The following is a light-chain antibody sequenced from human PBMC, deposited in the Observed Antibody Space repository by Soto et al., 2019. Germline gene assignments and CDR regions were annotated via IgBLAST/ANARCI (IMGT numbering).Light chain of an antibody. CDR3: SSYAGNNIYYV. Sequence: SVLAEPPSASGSPGQSVTISCTGTSNDVGGYTFVSWYQQHPGKAAKLMIFECSKRPSGVPDRFSGSKSGSTASLTVSGLQAEDEAHYYCSSYAGNNIYYVFGTGTKVTVL. J-gene: IGLJ1*01. V-gene: IGLV2-8*01. CDR1: SNDVGGYTF. CDR2: ECS.